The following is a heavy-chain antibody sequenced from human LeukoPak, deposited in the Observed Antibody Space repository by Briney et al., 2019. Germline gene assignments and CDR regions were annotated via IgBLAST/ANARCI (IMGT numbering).Heavy chain of an antibody. CDR2: INHSGST. CDR1: GGSFSGYY. CDR3: ARGYCSSTSCYWVDY. Sequence: SETLSLTCAVYGGSFSGYYWSWIRQPPGKGLEWIGEINHSGSTNYNPSLKSRVTISVDTSKNQFSLKLSSVTAADTAVYYCARGYCSSTSCYWVDYWGQGTLVTVS. J-gene: IGHJ4*02. V-gene: IGHV4-34*01. D-gene: IGHD2-2*01.